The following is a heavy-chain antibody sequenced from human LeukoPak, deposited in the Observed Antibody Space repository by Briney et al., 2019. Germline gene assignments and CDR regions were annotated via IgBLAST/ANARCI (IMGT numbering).Heavy chain of an antibody. J-gene: IGHJ4*02. CDR1: GYSFTSYW. V-gene: IGHV5-51*01. Sequence: GESLKISCKGSGYSFTSYWIGWVRQMPGKGLEWMGIIYPGDSDTRYSPSFQGQVTISADKSISTAYLQWSSLKASDTAMYYCARPQGYCSGGSCYSGEDYFDYWGQGTLVTVSS. CDR3: ARPQGYCSGGSCYSGEDYFDY. CDR2: IYPGDSDT. D-gene: IGHD2-15*01.